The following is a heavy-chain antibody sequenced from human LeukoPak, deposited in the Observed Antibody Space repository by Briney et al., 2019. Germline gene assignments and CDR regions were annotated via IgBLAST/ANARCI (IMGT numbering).Heavy chain of an antibody. CDR2: INGDGSST. V-gene: IGHV3-74*01. CDR1: GFTFSSYW. J-gene: IGHJ6*02. Sequence: GGSLRLSCAASGFTFSSYWMHWVRQGPGKGPLWVSRINGDGSSTSYADSVEGRFTISRDNAKNTLYLQMNSLRAEDTAVYYCARVRYDYYGMDVWGQGTTVTVSS. CDR3: ARVRYDYYGMDV. D-gene: IGHD3-10*01.